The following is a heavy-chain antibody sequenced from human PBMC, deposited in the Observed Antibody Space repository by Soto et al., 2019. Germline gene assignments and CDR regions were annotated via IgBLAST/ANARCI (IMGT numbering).Heavy chain of an antibody. Sequence: QVQLVQSGAEVKKPGASVKVSCKASGYTFTSYAMHWVRQAPGQRLEWMGWINAGNGNTKYSQKFQGRVTITRDTSASTAYMELSSLRSEGTAVYYCARVVATIAFSLDYWGQGTLVTVSS. D-gene: IGHD5-12*01. CDR1: GYTFTSYA. J-gene: IGHJ4*02. CDR3: ARVVATIAFSLDY. V-gene: IGHV1-3*01. CDR2: INAGNGNT.